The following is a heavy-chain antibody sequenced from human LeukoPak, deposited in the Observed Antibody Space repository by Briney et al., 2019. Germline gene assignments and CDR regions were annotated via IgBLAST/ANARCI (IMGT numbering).Heavy chain of an antibody. CDR3: AKGHYSGWSSFDY. V-gene: IGHV3-30*02. Sequence: GGSLRLSCAASGFTFSSYGMHWVRQAPGKGLEWVAFIRYDGSNKYYADSVKGRFTISRDNSKNTLYLQMNSLRAEDTAVYYCAKGHYSGWSSFDYWGQGTLVTVSP. CDR2: IRYDGSNK. D-gene: IGHD6-19*01. J-gene: IGHJ4*02. CDR1: GFTFSSYG.